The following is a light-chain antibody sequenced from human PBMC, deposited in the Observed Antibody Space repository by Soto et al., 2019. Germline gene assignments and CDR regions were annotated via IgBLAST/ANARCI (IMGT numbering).Light chain of an antibody. CDR2: AAS. CDR3: QHSYSTPPYT. Sequence: DIQMTQSPSSLSASVGDRVTITCRASQSISSYLNWYQQKPGKAPKLLIYAASSLQSGVPSRFSGSGSGTDFTLTISSLQPEDFATDYCQHSYSTPPYTFGQGTKLEIK. J-gene: IGKJ2*01. CDR1: QSISSY. V-gene: IGKV1-39*01.